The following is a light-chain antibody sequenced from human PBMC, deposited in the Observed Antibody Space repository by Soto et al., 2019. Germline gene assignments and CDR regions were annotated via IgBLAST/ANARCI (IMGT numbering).Light chain of an antibody. CDR3: SSYAANDNVV. Sequence: QSVLTQPASVSGSPGQSITISCTGTSSDVGTYNYVSWYQQHPGKAPKLIIYEVNKRPSGVPDRFSGSKSGNTASLTVSGLQAEDEADYYCSSYAANDNVVFGGGTKLTVL. V-gene: IGLV2-8*01. CDR2: EVN. CDR1: SSDVGTYNY. J-gene: IGLJ2*01.